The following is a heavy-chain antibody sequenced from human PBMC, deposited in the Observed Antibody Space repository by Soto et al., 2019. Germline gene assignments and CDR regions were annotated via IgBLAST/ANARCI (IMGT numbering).Heavy chain of an antibody. D-gene: IGHD1-1*01. V-gene: IGHV5-51*01. CDR2: ISPDTSRP. CDR1: ECSFVDQC. Sequence: KGVECSFVDQCVRRVIKKPGKSLKWVGIISPDTSRPFYSPSLQGQVTISVDKSINTVYLQWNSLKASDTAMYYCTKRLNDESKPSSWLDLWGQGPLVTVSS. CDR3: TKRLNDESKPSSWLDL. J-gene: IGHJ5*02.